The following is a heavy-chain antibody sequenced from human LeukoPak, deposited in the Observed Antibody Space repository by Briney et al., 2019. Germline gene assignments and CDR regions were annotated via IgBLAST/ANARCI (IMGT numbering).Heavy chain of an antibody. V-gene: IGHV1-18*01. CDR3: ARVRRKYSYVGYFDY. Sequence: GASVKVSCKASGYTFTSYGISWVRQAPGQGLEWMGWISAYNGNTNYAQKLQGRVTMTTDTSTSTAYMELRSLRSEDTAVYYCARVRRKYSYVGYFDYWGQGTLVTVSS. J-gene: IGHJ4*02. CDR2: ISAYNGNT. D-gene: IGHD5-18*01. CDR1: GYTFTSYG.